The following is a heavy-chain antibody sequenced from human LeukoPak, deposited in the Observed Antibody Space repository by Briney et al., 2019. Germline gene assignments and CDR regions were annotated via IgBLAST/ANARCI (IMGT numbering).Heavy chain of an antibody. V-gene: IGHV4-59*01. J-gene: IGHJ4*02. CDR2: IYYSGST. D-gene: IGHD3-22*01. Sequence: PSETLSLICTVTGGSMNTYYWSWIRQPPGKGLEWIGYIYYSGSTSYSPSLKSRVTMSVDTSKNQFSLNLRSVTAADTAVYYCARVSLDFYDRSGYYYFDYWGQGTLPTVSS. CDR1: GGSMNTYY. CDR3: ARVSLDFYDRSGYYYFDY.